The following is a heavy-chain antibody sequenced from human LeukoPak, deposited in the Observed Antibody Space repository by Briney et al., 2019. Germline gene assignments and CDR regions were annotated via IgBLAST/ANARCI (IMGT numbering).Heavy chain of an antibody. CDR3: ARDQGSIVGALFYYYYGMDV. CDR2: IIPIFGIA. Sequence: ASVKVSCKASGGTFGSYAISWVRQAPGQGLEWMGRIIPIFGIANYAQKFQGRVTITADKSTSTAYMELSSLRSEDTAVYYCARDQGSIVGALFYYYYGMDVWGQGTTVTVSS. D-gene: IGHD1-26*01. CDR1: GGTFGSYA. V-gene: IGHV1-69*04. J-gene: IGHJ6*02.